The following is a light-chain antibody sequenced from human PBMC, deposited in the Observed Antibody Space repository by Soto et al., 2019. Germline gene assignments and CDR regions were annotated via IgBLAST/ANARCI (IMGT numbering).Light chain of an antibody. V-gene: IGKV1-39*01. J-gene: IGKJ1*01. CDR1: QSISNY. Sequence: DIQKTQSPSSLSASVGDRVTITCRASQSISNYLNWYQQKPGKAPKLLMYAASSLQSGVPSRFSGSGSGTDCTLTISSLQPEDFATYYCQQSYSTPRTFGQGTKVEIK. CDR2: AAS. CDR3: QQSYSTPRT.